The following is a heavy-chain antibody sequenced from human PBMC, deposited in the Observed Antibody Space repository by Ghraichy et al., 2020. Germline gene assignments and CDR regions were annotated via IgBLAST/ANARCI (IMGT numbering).Heavy chain of an antibody. CDR1: GGSFSGYY. D-gene: IGHD3-10*01. V-gene: IGHV4-34*01. Sequence: ESLNISCAVYGGSFSGYYWSWIRQPPGKGLEWIGEINHSGSTNYNPSLKSRVTISVDMSKNQFSLKLSSVTAADTAVYYCARGENRYYYGSGRSYYFDYWGQGTLVTVSS. CDR3: ARGENRYYYGSGRSYYFDY. J-gene: IGHJ4*02. CDR2: INHSGST.